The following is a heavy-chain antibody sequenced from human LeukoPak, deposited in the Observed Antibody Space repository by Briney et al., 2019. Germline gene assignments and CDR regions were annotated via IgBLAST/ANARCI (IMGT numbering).Heavy chain of an antibody. CDR3: AEEGRYLNWFDP. V-gene: IGHV3-30*18. Sequence: PGGSLRLSCAASGFTFSTYGMHWVRQAPGKGLEWVAVISYDGNTKYYADSVKGRFTVSRDNSKNMLYLEMNNLRAEDTAMYYCAEEGRYLNWFDPWGQGTLVTVSS. CDR1: GFTFSTYG. CDR2: ISYDGNTK. D-gene: IGHD3-9*01. J-gene: IGHJ5*02.